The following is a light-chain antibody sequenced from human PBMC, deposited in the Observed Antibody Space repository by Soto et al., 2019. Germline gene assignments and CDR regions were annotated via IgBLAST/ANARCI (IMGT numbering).Light chain of an antibody. CDR3: SSYTSSSTLG. Sequence: QSALTQPASVSGSPGQSITISCTGTRSDVGGYNYVSWYQQHPGKAPKLMIYDVSNRPSGVSNRFSGSKSGNTASLTISGLQAEDEADYYCSSYTSSSTLGFGGGTKLTVL. CDR2: DVS. CDR1: RSDVGGYNY. V-gene: IGLV2-14*01. J-gene: IGLJ2*01.